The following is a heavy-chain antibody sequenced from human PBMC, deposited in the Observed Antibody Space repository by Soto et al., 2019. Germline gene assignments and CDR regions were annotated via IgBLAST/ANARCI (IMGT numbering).Heavy chain of an antibody. CDR1: GGSISSSSYY. D-gene: IGHD3-3*01. CDR3: ARSYYDFWSGYPDY. J-gene: IGHJ4*02. CDR2: IYYSGST. V-gene: IGHV4-39*01. Sequence: SETLSLTCTVSGGSISSSSYYWGWIRQPPGKGLEWIGSIYYSGSTYYNPSLKSRVTISVDTSKNQFSLKLSSVTAADTAVYYCARSYYDFWSGYPDYWGQGTLVTVS.